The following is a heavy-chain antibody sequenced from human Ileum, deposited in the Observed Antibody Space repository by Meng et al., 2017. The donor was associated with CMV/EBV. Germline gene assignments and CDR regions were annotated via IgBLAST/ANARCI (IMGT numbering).Heavy chain of an antibody. Sequence: QVELQKGGAGLLKPSDTLSLTCAVYGGSFSGYYLSWIRQPPGKGLEWIGEINHSGSTDYNPSLKSRVTILQDTSKGQFSLKLTSVTAADTAAYYCARGQLVLNYWGQGTLVTVSS. CDR2: INHSGST. D-gene: IGHD1-1*01. CDR3: ARGQLVLNY. V-gene: IGHV4-34*01. J-gene: IGHJ4*02. CDR1: GGSFSGYY.